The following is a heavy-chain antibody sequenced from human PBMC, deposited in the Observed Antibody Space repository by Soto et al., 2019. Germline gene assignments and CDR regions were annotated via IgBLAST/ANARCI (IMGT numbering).Heavy chain of an antibody. D-gene: IGHD3-3*01. CDR2: MNPNSGNT. Sequence: SVKVSCKASGYTFTSYDINWVRQATGQGLEWMGWMNPNSGNTGYAQKFQGRVTMTRNTSISTAYMELSSLRSEDTAVYYCARDPFLRSGYYSYYYGMDVWGQGTTVTAP. V-gene: IGHV1-8*01. CDR3: ARDPFLRSGYYSYYYGMDV. CDR1: GYTFTSYD. J-gene: IGHJ6*02.